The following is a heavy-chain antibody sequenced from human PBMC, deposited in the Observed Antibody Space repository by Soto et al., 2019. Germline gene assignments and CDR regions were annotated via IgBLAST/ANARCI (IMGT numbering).Heavy chain of an antibody. CDR3: ARHGTNSYYYYGLDV. CDR2: IYPGDSDT. V-gene: IGHV5-51*01. D-gene: IGHD2-8*01. CDR1: GYTFTTYW. Sequence: PGESLKISCKGSGYTFTTYWSGWVRQMPGKGLEWMGIIYPGDSDTRYSPSFQGQVTISADKSISTAYLQWSSLKASDTAIYYCARHGTNSYYYYGLDVWGQGTTVPVSS. J-gene: IGHJ6*02.